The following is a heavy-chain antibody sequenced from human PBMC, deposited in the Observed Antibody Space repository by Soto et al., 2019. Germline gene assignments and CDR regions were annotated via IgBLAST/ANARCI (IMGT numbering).Heavy chain of an antibody. J-gene: IGHJ4*02. V-gene: IGHV3-23*01. CDR1: GFTFSSYA. CDR3: ASEFHMIVVLGVDY. D-gene: IGHD3-22*01. CDR2: ISGSGGST. Sequence: GGSLRLSCAASGFTFSSYAMSWVRQAPGKGLEWVSAISGSGGSTYYADSVKGRFTISRDNSKNTLYLQMNSLRAEDTAVYYCASEFHMIVVLGVDYWGQGTLVTVSS.